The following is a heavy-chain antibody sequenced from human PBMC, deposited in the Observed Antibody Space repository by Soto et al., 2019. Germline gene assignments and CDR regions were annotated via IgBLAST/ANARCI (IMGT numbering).Heavy chain of an antibody. V-gene: IGHV1-69*08. Sequence: QVQLVQSGAEVKKPGSSVKVSCKASGGTFSSYTISWVRQAPGQGLEWMGRIIPILGIANYAQKFQGRVTITEDKCAREANMELRSMRSEDTAVYYCAREGEDCSGGRCSRPFVYWGQGTLVTVSS. CDR1: GGTFSSYT. CDR3: AREGEDCSGGRCSRPFVY. CDR2: IIPILGIA. D-gene: IGHD2-15*01. J-gene: IGHJ4*02.